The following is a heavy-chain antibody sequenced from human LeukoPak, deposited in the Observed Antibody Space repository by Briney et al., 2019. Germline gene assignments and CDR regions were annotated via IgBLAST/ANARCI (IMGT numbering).Heavy chain of an antibody. J-gene: IGHJ4*02. D-gene: IGHD2-8*01. V-gene: IGHV4-39*06. Sequence: SETLSLTCTVSGGSISSSSYYWGWIRQPPGKGLEWIGSIYYSGSTYYNPSLKSRVTISVDTSKNQFPLKLSSVTAADTAVYYCARDMRGSMRLFDYWGQGTLVTVSS. CDR2: IYYSGST. CDR3: ARDMRGSMRLFDY. CDR1: GGSISSSSYY.